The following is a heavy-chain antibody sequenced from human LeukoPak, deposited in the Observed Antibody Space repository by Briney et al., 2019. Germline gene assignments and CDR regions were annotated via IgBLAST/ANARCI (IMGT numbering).Heavy chain of an antibody. Sequence: GALRLSCAASGFTFSSYEMNWVRQAPGKGLEWVSYISSSGSTIYYADSVKGRFTISRDNAKNSLYLQMNSLRAEDTAVYYCARDYGSGSYYPAYYYYGMDVWGQGTTVTVSS. CDR1: GFTFSSYE. CDR3: ARDYGSGSYYPAYYYYGMDV. CDR2: ISSSGSTI. J-gene: IGHJ6*02. D-gene: IGHD3-10*01. V-gene: IGHV3-48*03.